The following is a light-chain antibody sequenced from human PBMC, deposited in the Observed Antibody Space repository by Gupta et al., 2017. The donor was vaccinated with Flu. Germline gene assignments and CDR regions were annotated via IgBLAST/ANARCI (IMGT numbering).Light chain of an antibody. CDR3: QQSYSTPRT. J-gene: IGKJ1*01. CDR1: QSVSTY. V-gene: IGKV1-39*01. CDR2: TVS. Sequence: DIQVTQSPSSLSASVVDRVTITCRTTQSVSTYLNWYQQKPGKVPKVLIYTVSTLQSGVPSRFSGSGSGTEFTLTISSLQPEDFATYYCQQSYSTPRTFGQGTKVDFK.